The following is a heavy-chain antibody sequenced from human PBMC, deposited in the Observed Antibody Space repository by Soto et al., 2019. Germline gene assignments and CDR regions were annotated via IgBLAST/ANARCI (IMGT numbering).Heavy chain of an antibody. J-gene: IGHJ4*02. CDR1: GFTFSSYA. D-gene: IGHD2-21*02. CDR2: ISYDGSNK. Sequence: GGSLRLSCAASGFTFSSYAMHWVRQAPGKGLEWVAVISYDGSNKYYADSVKGRFTISRDNSKNTLYLQMNSLRAEDTAVYYCARALIVVVTAIPPLDYWGQGTLVTVSS. V-gene: IGHV3-30-3*01. CDR3: ARALIVVVTAIPPLDY.